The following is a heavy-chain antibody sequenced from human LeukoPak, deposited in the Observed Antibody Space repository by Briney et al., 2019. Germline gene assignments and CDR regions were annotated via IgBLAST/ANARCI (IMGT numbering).Heavy chain of an antibody. CDR1: GYTFTSYD. J-gene: IGHJ4*02. CDR3: ARGVKSSSWDTPRFDY. CDR2: MNPNSGNT. V-gene: IGHV1-8*01. D-gene: IGHD6-13*01. Sequence: ASVKVSCKASGYTFTSYDINWVRQATGQGLEWMGWMNPNSGNTGYAQKFQGRVTMTRNTSISTAYMELSSLRSEDTAVYYCARGVKSSSWDTPRFDYWGQGTLVTVSS.